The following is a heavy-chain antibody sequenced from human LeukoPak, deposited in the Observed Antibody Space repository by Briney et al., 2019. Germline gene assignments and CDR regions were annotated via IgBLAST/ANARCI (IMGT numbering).Heavy chain of an antibody. CDR3: AKDRHEGPFDY. J-gene: IGHJ4*02. V-gene: IGHV3-23*01. CDR2: FTAGGNST. CDR1: GFTFRDYA. Sequence: GGSLRLSCAASGFTFRDYAMTWVRQAPGKGPEWVSTFTAGGNSTYYADSVKGRFIITRDNSKNTLYLQMNSLRAEDTAVYYCAKDRHEGPFDYWGQGTLVTVSS.